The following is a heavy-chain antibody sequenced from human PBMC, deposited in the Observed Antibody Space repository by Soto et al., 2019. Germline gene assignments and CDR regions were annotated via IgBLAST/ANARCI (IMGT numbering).Heavy chain of an antibody. Sequence: SETLSLTCTVSGASISSGDYYWSWIRQLPGKGLEWIGHISYSGSTSYNPSLKTRVSISGDTSENQFSLKLSSMTAADTAIYYCARVQKAIFGVAKKVDYWGQGTLVTVSS. V-gene: IGHV4-31*03. CDR3: ARVQKAIFGVAKKVDY. CDR2: ISYSGST. D-gene: IGHD3-3*01. J-gene: IGHJ4*02. CDR1: GASISSGDYY.